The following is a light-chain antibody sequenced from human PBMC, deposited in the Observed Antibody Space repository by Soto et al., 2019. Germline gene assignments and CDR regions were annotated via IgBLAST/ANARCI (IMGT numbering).Light chain of an antibody. Sequence: IHMTHSPSTLSASVVDRVTITCRASQSTSSYLAWYQQKPGKAPKLLIYAASSLQSGVPSRFSGSGSGTDFTLTISSLQPEDFATYYCLQDYNYPWTCGQGTKVDIK. CDR3: LQDYNYPWT. J-gene: IGKJ1*01. CDR1: QSTSSY. V-gene: IGKV1-6*01. CDR2: AAS.